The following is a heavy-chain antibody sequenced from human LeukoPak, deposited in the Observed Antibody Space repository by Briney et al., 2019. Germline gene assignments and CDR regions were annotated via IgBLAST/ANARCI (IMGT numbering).Heavy chain of an antibody. D-gene: IGHD6-19*01. CDR2: IIPVFGTA. CDR1: GGTFSSYA. CDR3: ARGGVAVAGIYDSPGWFDP. Sequence: SVKVSCKASGGTFSSYAISWVRQAPGQGLEWMGGIIPVFGTANYAQKFQGRVTITTDESTSTAYMELSSLRSEDTAVYYCARGGVAVAGIYDSPGWFDPWGQGTLVTVSS. J-gene: IGHJ5*02. V-gene: IGHV1-69*05.